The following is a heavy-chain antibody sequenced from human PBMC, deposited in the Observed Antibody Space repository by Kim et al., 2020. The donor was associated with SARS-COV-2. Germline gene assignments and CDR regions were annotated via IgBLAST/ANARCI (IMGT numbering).Heavy chain of an antibody. Sequence: SETLSLTYTVSGGSISSTNYYWGWIRQPPGKGLEWIGSIYYSGTTYYNPSLKSRVTISVDTSKNQLSLKLSSVTAADTAEYYCARGVVPAAGARSWWFDPWGQGTLVTVSS. V-gene: IGHV4-39*07. D-gene: IGHD2-2*01. J-gene: IGHJ5*02. CDR1: GGSISSTNYY. CDR2: IYYSGTT. CDR3: ARGVVPAAGARSWWFDP.